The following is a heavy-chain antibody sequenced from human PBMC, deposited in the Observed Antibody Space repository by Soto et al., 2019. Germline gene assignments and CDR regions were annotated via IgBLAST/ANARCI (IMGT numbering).Heavy chain of an antibody. CDR2: IDPSDGST. D-gene: IGHD6-13*01. Sequence: ASVKVSCKASGCTFSSXAISWVRQAPGQGLEWMGIIDPSDGSTTFAQKFQGRVTMTRDTSTSTVYMELSSLRSEDTALYYCARDYNTSWGGFDPWGQGTLVTVSS. CDR3: ARDYNTSWGGFDP. CDR1: GCTFSSXA. J-gene: IGHJ5*02. V-gene: IGHV1-46*03.